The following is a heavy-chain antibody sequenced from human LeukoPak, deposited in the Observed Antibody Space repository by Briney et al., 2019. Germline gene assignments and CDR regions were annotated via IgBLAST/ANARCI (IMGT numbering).Heavy chain of an antibody. CDR2: IASDGSST. V-gene: IGHV3-74*01. J-gene: IGHJ4*02. CDR1: GFTFSSYW. Sequence: RAGGSLRLSCAASGFTFSSYWMNWARQAPGKGLVWVSRIASDGSSTTYADSVKGRFSISRDNAKNTLYLQMNSLRVEDTAVYYCARGRPHGNDYWGQGTLVTVSS. CDR3: ARGRPHGNDY. D-gene: IGHD4-23*01.